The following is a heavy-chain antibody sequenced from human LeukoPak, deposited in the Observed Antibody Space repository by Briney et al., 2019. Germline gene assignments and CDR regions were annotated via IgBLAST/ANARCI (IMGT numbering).Heavy chain of an antibody. Sequence: GGSLRLSCAASGFTLSSYDMHWVRQATGKGLEWVSVIGAAGDTYYPGSVKGRFTISRDNSKNTLHLQMNSLRAEDTAMYYCARDRGGKDYWGQGTLVTVSS. J-gene: IGHJ4*02. CDR1: GFTLSSYD. V-gene: IGHV3-13*04. CDR2: IGAAGDT. CDR3: ARDRGGKDY. D-gene: IGHD3-16*01.